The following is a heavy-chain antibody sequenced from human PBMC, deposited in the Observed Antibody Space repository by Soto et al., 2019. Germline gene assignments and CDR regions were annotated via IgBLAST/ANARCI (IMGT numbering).Heavy chain of an antibody. J-gene: IGHJ5*02. CDR2: MNPGSGKT. V-gene: IGHV1-8*02. CDR1: GYTFINFD. CDR3: ARMASAGTLNWFDP. D-gene: IGHD6-13*01. Sequence: SSVKVSCKASGYTFINFDISWVRQAAGQGLEWLGWMNPGSGKTGYASKFQGRVAMTRDASTGTSHLELSSLTSDDTAVYYCARMASAGTLNWFDPWGQGTLVTVSS.